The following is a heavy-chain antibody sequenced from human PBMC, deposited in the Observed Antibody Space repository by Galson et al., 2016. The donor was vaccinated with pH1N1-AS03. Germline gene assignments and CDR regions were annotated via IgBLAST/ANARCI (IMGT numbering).Heavy chain of an antibody. CDR2: ISGSGTST. Sequence: SLRLSCAASGFTFSSYAMSWVRQAPGKGLEWVSVISGSGTSTFYADSVKGRFTISRDNSKHTLILQMDSLRDDDTAVYYCAKSGSSSCYGRSDYWGQGTLVTVSS. CDR3: AKSGSSSCYGRSDY. CDR1: GFTFSSYA. J-gene: IGHJ4*02. D-gene: IGHD2-2*01. V-gene: IGHV3-23*01.